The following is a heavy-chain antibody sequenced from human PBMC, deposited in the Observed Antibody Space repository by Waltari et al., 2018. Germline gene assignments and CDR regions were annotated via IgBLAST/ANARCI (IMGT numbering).Heavy chain of an antibody. J-gene: IGHJ2*01. D-gene: IGHD6-19*01. CDR3: ARAIAVAGTFSWYFDL. V-gene: IGHV4-59*01. Sequence: QVQLQESGPGLVKPSETLSLTCTVSGGSISSYYWSWIRKPPGKGLEWIGYIYYRGRTNYNPSLKSRVTISVDTSKNQFSLKLSSVTAADTAVYYCARAIAVAGTFSWYFDLWGRGTLVTVSS. CDR1: GGSISSYY. CDR2: IYYRGRT.